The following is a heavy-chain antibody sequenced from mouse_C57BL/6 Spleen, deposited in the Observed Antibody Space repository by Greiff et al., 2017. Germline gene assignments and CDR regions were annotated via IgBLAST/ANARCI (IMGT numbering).Heavy chain of an antibody. CDR1: GYTFTSYW. J-gene: IGHJ2*01. V-gene: IGHV1-72*01. D-gene: IGHD1-1*01. CDR2: IDPNSGGT. CDR3: ARDGDYGSPYFDY. Sequence: QVQLKQPGAELVKPGASVKLSCKASGYTFTSYWMHWVKQRPGRGLEWIGRIDPNSGGTKYNEKFKSKATLTVDKPSSTAYMQLSSLTSEDSAVYYCARDGDYGSPYFDYWGQGTTLTVSS.